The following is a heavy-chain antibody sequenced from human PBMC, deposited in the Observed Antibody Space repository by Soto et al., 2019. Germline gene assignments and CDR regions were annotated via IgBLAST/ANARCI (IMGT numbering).Heavy chain of an antibody. J-gene: IGHJ4*02. CDR3: ARGRLRLGELSLYYTVTPGFAY. D-gene: IGHD3-16*02. V-gene: IGHV1-18*01. Sequence: QVQLVQSGAEVKKPGASVKVSCKGSGYTFTSYGISWVRQAPGQGLERMGWISPYNGNTNYAQKLQGRVTMTTDTSPSTAYMELRSLRSDDTAVYYCARGRLRLGELSLYYTVTPGFAYWGQGTLVTVSS. CDR2: ISPYNGNT. CDR1: GYTFTSYG.